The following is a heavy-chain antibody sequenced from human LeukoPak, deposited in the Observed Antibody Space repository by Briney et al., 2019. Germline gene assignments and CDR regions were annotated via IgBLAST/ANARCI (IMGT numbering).Heavy chain of an antibody. CDR2: IWYDGSKR. J-gene: IGHJ4*02. D-gene: IGHD6-19*01. CDR1: GFTFSNYG. CDR3: SATDHFSTGWADY. Sequence: PGGSLRLSCAASGFTFSNYGMHWVRQAPGRGLEWVAVIWYDGSKRYYADSVMGRFTISRDNSKNTLYQEISSLRDEDKGVYYCSATDHFSTGWADYWGQGVLVTVSS. V-gene: IGHV3-33*01.